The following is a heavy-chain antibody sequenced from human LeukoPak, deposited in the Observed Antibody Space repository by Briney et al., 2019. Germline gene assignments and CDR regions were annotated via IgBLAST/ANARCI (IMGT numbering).Heavy chain of an antibody. CDR1: GFTFISYV. CDR3: AKGGDIVVVPAAYFDY. Sequence: ALRDSCASSGFTFISYVMYGVRQAPCKGVEGVAVISYDGSNKYYADSVKGRFTISRDNSKNTLYLQMSSLRAEDTAVYYCAKGGDIVVVPAAYFDYWGQGTLVTVSS. D-gene: IGHD2-2*01. V-gene: IGHV3-30*18. CDR2: ISYDGSNK. J-gene: IGHJ4*02.